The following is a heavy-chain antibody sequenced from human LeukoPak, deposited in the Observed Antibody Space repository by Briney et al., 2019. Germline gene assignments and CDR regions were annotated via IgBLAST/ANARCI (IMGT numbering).Heavy chain of an antibody. CDR3: ATDRGYYDSSGYHYYYYGTDV. V-gene: IGHV1-24*01. CDR1: GYTFTSYY. Sequence: GASVKVSCKASGYTFTSYYMHWVRQAPGKGLEWMGGFDPEDGETIYAQKFQGRVTMTEDTSTDTAYMELRSLRSEDTAVYYCATDRGYYDSSGYHYYYYGTDVWGQGTTVTVSS. CDR2: FDPEDGET. D-gene: IGHD3-22*01. J-gene: IGHJ6*02.